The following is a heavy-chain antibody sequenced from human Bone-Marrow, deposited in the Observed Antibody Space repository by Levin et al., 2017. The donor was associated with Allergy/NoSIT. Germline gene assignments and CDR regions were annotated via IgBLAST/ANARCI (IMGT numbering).Heavy chain of an antibody. CDR2: IDYRGGT. Sequence: SQTLSLTCSVSGTSVNAGSNYWSWIRQSPGKGLEWIGYIDYRGGTKYNPSLRSRVTISANTSKNQFSLSLTSVTAADTAVYYCARDLDYYYYMDVWGKGTTVTVSS. V-gene: IGHV4-61*01. J-gene: IGHJ6*03. CDR1: GTSVNAGSNY. CDR3: ARDLDYYYYMDV.